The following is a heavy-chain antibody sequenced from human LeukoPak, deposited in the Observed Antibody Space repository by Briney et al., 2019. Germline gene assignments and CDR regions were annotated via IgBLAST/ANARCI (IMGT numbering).Heavy chain of an antibody. CDR3: AKETLAVTSYFDY. V-gene: IGHV3-53*01. J-gene: IGHJ4*02. D-gene: IGHD4-17*01. CDR1: GFSVSSDH. Sequence: GGSLRLSCAASGFSVSSDHMSWVRQAPGKGLEWVSLFHSDGNIYYADSVKGRFTISRDDSKNTVYLQMNSLRAEDTAVYYCAKETLAVTSYFDYWGQGTLVTVSS. CDR2: FHSDGNI.